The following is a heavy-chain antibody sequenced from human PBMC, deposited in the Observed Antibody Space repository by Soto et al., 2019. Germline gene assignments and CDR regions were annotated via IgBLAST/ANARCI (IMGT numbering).Heavy chain of an antibody. CDR1: GGTFSSYA. CDR2: IIPIFGTA. V-gene: IGHV1-69*12. J-gene: IGHJ4*02. D-gene: IGHD4-17*01. CDR3: ARDTYGALIIDY. Sequence: QVQLVQSGAEVKKPGSSVKVSCKASGGTFSSYAISWVRQAPGQGLEWMGGIIPIFGTANYAQKFQGRVTLIADESTSTAYMELSSLRSEDTAVYYCARDTYGALIIDYWGQGTLVTVSS.